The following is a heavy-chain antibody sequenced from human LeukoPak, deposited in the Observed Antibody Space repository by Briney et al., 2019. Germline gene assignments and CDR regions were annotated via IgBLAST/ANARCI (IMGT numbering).Heavy chain of an antibody. D-gene: IGHD1-14*01. CDR3: ARQPRGTAAFDI. V-gene: IGHV4-59*08. CDR1: GGSINSYY. J-gene: IGHJ3*02. CDR2: IHYTGAET. Sequence: PSETLSLTCTVSGGSINSYYWNWIRQTPGKGLEWIGYIHYTGAETNYNPSLKSRLTISVDTSKNKFSLMLSSVTAADSAVYYCARQPRGTAAFDIWAQGTIVTVSS.